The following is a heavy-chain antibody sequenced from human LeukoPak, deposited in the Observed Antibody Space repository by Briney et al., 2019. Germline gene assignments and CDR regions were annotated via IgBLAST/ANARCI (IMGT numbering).Heavy chain of an antibody. Sequence: GGSLRLSWAASGFPLSSYWMHWVRKAPGKGLVWVSRINTDGSSTSYADSVKGRFTISRDNAKNTLYLQMNSLRAEDTAVYYCARESGIAAALDLWGQGTLVTVSS. CDR2: INTDGSST. CDR3: ARESGIAAALDL. D-gene: IGHD6-13*01. J-gene: IGHJ5*02. CDR1: GFPLSSYW. V-gene: IGHV3-74*01.